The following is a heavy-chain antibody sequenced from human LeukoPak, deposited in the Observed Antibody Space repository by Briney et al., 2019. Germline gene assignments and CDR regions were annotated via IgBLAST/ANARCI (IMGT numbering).Heavy chain of an antibody. J-gene: IGHJ4*02. CDR3: ARGRYGGNFYY. CDR2: IYYSGST. D-gene: IGHD2-21*02. CDR1: GGSISSGGYY. Sequence: KSSQTLSLTCTVSGGSISSGGYYWSWIRQHPGKGLEWIGYIYYSGSTYYNPSLKSRVTISVDTSKNQFSLKLSSVTAADTAVYYCARGRYGGNFYYWGQGTLVTVSS. V-gene: IGHV4-31*03.